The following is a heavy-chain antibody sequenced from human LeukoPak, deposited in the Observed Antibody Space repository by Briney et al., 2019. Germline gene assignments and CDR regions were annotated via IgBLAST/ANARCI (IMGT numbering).Heavy chain of an antibody. D-gene: IGHD3-10*01. CDR2: INPNSGGI. CDR1: GYTFTSYG. CDR3: ARVSGSSEAAFDI. J-gene: IGHJ3*02. V-gene: IGHV1-2*02. Sequence: ASVKVSCKASGYTFTSYGISWVRQAPGQGLEWMGWINPNSGGINYAQKFQGRVTMTRDTSISTAYVELSRLRSDDTALYYCARVSGSSEAAFDIWGQGTMVTVSS.